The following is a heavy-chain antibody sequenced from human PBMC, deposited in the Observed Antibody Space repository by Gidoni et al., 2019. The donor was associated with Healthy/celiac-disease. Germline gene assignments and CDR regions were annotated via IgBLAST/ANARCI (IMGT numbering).Heavy chain of an antibody. V-gene: IGHV4-30-4*01. J-gene: IGHJ4*02. CDR1: GGSISSGDYY. CDR3: ARVPHCGGDCYLFDY. Sequence: QVQLQESGPGLVKPSQTLSLTCTVSGGSISSGDYYGSWIRQPPGKGLEWIGYIYYSGSPYYNPSLKSRVTISVDTSKNQFSLKLSSVTAADTAVYYCARVPHCGGDCYLFDYWGQGTLVTVSS. CDR2: IYYSGSP. D-gene: IGHD2-21*01.